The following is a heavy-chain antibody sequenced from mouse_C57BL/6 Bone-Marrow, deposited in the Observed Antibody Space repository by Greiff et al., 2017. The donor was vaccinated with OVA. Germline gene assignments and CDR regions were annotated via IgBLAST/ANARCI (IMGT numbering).Heavy chain of an antibody. CDR2: ISYDGSN. V-gene: IGHV3-6*01. CDR3: ARIYDGYSWYFDV. CDR1: GYSITSGYY. J-gene: IGHJ1*03. Sequence: SGPGLVKPSQSLSLTCSVTGYSITSGYYWNWIRQFPGNKLEWMGYISYDGSNNYNPSLKNRISITRDTSKNQFFLKLNSVTTEDTATYYCARIYDGYSWYFDVWGTGTTVTVSS. D-gene: IGHD2-3*01.